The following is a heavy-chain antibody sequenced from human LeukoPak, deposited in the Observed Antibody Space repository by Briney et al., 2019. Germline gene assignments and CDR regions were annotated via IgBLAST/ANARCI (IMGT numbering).Heavy chain of an antibody. D-gene: IGHD6-13*01. V-gene: IGHV4-34*01. Sequence: SETLSLTCAVYGASFSGYYWSWLRQPPGKGLEWIGEINHSGSTNYNPSLKSRVFISVDTSKNQFSLKLTSVTAADTAVYYCATRPDIATTGPGWFDPWGQGTPVIVSS. CDR2: INHSGST. CDR3: ATRPDIATTGPGWFDP. CDR1: GASFSGYY. J-gene: IGHJ5*02.